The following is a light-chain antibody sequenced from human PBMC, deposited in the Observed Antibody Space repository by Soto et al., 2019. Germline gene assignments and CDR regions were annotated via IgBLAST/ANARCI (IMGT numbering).Light chain of an antibody. CDR1: QSVSSSY. CDR2: GAS. CDR3: QQYGSSPQT. V-gene: IGKV3-20*01. J-gene: IGKJ1*01. Sequence: EIVLTQSPGTLSLSPGERVTLSCRASQSVSSSYLAWYQQEPGQAPRLLIYGASSRATGIPDRFSGSGSGTDFTLTISRLEPEDFAVYYCQQYGSSPQTFGQGTKVEIK.